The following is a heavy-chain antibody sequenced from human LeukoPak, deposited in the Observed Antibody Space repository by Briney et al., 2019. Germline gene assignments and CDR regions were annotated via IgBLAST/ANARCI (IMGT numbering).Heavy chain of an antibody. D-gene: IGHD7-27*01. Sequence: KPSETLSLTCSVSGGSISNYFWTWIRQPPGKGLEWIGYIYSSGSTHYNPSLKSRVTISVDTSKNRFPLKLSTVTAADTAVYYCARRPTGDPKFDYWGQGTLVTVSS. V-gene: IGHV4-59*08. CDR2: IYSSGST. CDR1: GGSISNYF. J-gene: IGHJ4*02. CDR3: ARRPTGDPKFDY.